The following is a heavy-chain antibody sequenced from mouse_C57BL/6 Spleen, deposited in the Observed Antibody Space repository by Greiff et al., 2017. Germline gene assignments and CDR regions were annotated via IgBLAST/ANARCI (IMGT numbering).Heavy chain of an antibody. V-gene: IGHV1-4*01. CDR2: INPSSGYT. J-gene: IGHJ2*01. Sequence: QVQLKESGAELARPGASVKMSCKASGYTFTSYTMHWVKQRPGQGLEWIGYINPSSGYTKYNQKFKDKATLTADKSSSTAYMQLSSLTSEDSAVYYCARSGGNPFFDYWGQGTTLTVSS. CDR1: GYTFTSYT. D-gene: IGHD1-1*02. CDR3: ARSGGNPFFDY.